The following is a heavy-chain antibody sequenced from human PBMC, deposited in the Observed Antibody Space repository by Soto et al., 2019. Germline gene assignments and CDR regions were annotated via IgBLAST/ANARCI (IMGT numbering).Heavy chain of an antibody. D-gene: IGHD2-21*02. CDR1: GGSISRYY. J-gene: IGHJ6*02. Sequence: SEPLSLTCPVSGGSISRYYWSWIRQPPGKGLEWIGYMYNTGSTIYNPSLKSRVTISVDTSKNQFSLKLNSVTAADTAVYYCARDLWGYCGADCYPLDVWGQGTTVTVSS. CDR2: MYNTGST. CDR3: ARDLWGYCGADCYPLDV. V-gene: IGHV4-59*01.